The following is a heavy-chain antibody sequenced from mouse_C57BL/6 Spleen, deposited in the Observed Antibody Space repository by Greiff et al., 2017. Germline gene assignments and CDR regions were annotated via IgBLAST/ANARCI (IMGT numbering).Heavy chain of an antibody. CDR3: ARAGFLLRSLLLFDV. CDR2: INPNNGGT. Sequence: EVKLVESGPELVKPGASVKIPCKASGYTFTDYNMDWVKQSHGKSLEWIGDINPNNGGTIYNQKFKGKATLTVDKSSSTAYMELRSLTSEDTAVYYCARAGFLLRSLLLFDVWGTGTTVTVSS. J-gene: IGHJ1*03. CDR1: GYTFTDYN. D-gene: IGHD1-1*01. V-gene: IGHV1-18*01.